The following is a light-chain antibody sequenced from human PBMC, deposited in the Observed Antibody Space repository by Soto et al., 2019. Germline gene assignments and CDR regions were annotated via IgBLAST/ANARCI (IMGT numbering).Light chain of an antibody. CDR2: GAS. CDR3: HQYNTWPPYT. Sequence: EIVMTQSPATLSVSPGERATLSCRASQSVSSNLAWYQQKPGQAPRLLIYGASTRATGIPARFSGSGSGTEFTLTISSLKSEDFAVSYCHQYNTWPPYTFGQGTKLEIK. CDR1: QSVSSN. V-gene: IGKV3-15*01. J-gene: IGKJ2*01.